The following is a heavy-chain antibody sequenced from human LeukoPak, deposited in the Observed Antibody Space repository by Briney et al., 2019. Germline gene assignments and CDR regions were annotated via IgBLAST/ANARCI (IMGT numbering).Heavy chain of an antibody. J-gene: IGHJ4*02. V-gene: IGHV3-23*01. CDR1: GFTFSSYT. Sequence: GGSLRLSCAASGFTFSSYTMNWVRQAPGKGLEWVSGFTSGGSTYYADSVKGRFTISRDNSKNTLYLQMNSLSAEDTAVYYCAKDRTTSSRIFDYWGQGTLVTVSS. CDR2: FTSGGST. CDR3: AKDRTTSSRIFDY. D-gene: IGHD1-1*01.